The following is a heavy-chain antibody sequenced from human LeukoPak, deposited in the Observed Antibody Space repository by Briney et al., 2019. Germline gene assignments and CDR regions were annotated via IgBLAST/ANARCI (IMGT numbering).Heavy chain of an antibody. CDR1: GVSIFSSY. CDR2: VHYSGST. D-gene: IGHD3-9*01. Sequence: ASETLSLTCTVSGVSIFSSYWNWVRQPPGKGLEWIGYVHYSGSTNYNPSLKSRVTISVDTSKSQFSLKLSSATAADTAVYYCATGRSIRYFNYWGQGTLLTVSS. CDR3: ATGRSIRYFNY. V-gene: IGHV4-59*12. J-gene: IGHJ4*02.